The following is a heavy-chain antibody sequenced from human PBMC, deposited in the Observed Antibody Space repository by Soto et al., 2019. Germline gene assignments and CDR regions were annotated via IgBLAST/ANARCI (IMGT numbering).Heavy chain of an antibody. CDR2: IYYSGST. Sequence: QVQLQESGPGLVKPSETLSLTCTVSGGSVTTGSYYWSWIRQPPGKGLEWIGYIYYSGSTNCNPSLKSRVTISVDTSKNQFSLKLRSVTAADTAVYYCANYPTTVTSDYWGQGTLVTVSS. CDR3: ANYPTTVTSDY. J-gene: IGHJ4*02. D-gene: IGHD4-17*01. CDR1: GGSVTTGSYY. V-gene: IGHV4-61*01.